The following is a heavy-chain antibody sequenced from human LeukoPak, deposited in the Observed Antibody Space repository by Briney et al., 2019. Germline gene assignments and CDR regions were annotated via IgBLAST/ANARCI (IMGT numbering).Heavy chain of an antibody. V-gene: IGHV4-4*02. Sequence: SETLSLTCAVSGGSNSSSNWWSWIRQPPGKGLEWIGEIYHSGSTNYNPSLKSRVTISVDKSKTQFSLKLSSVTAADTAVYYCARAQRRGYDYVWGSYRSKTNHYYMDVWGKGTTVTISS. CDR1: GGSNSSSNW. D-gene: IGHD3-16*02. CDR2: IYHSGST. CDR3: ARAQRRGYDYVWGSYRSKTNHYYMDV. J-gene: IGHJ6*03.